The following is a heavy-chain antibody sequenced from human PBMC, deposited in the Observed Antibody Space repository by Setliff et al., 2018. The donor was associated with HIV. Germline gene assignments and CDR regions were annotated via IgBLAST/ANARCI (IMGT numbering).Heavy chain of an antibody. CDR1: GGSITTGSYY. J-gene: IGHJ4*02. CDR3: ARDDRCSGGGCDSY. V-gene: IGHV4-61*09. Sequence: SETLSLTCTVSGGSITTGSYYWSWIRQPAGQGLEWIGHIYASDSSGSTNYNPSLKSRVTISLDTSKNQFSLKLSSVAAADTAVYFCARDDRCSGGGCDSYWGQGALVTVSS. D-gene: IGHD2-15*01. CDR2: IYASDSSGST.